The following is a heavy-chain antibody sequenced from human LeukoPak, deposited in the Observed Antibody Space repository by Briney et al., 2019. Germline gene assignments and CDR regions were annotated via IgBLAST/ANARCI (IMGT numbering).Heavy chain of an antibody. CDR2: IDPNSGGT. D-gene: IGHD2-15*01. J-gene: IGHJ4*02. CDR3: ARDRPHDIVVVVAATPLADY. CDR1: GYTFTGYL. Sequence: ASVKVSCKASGYTFTGYLMHWVRQAPGQGLEWMGWIDPNSGGTNYAQKFQGRVTMTRDTSISTAYMELSRLRSDDTAVYYCARDRPHDIVVVVAATPLADYWGQGTLVTVSS. V-gene: IGHV1-2*02.